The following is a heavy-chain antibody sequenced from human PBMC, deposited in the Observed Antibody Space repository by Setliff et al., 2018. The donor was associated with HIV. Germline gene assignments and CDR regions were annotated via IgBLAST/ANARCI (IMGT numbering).Heavy chain of an antibody. CDR2: IYPGDSNT. D-gene: IGHD3-22*01. J-gene: IGHJ4*02. CDR1: GYSFIYYW. Sequence: PGESLKISCEASGYSFIYYWIGWVRQMPGKGLEWMGIIYPGDSNTKYSPSFQGQVTISADKSINTAYLQWSSLKASDTAMYYCARVDMGYYYDSSGYSHFDHWGQGTLVTVSS. CDR3: ARVDMGYYYDSSGYSHFDH. V-gene: IGHV5-51*01.